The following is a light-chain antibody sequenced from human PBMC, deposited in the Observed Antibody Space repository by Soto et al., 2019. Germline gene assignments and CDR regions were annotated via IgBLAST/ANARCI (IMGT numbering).Light chain of an antibody. CDR1: SSDVGGYNY. Sequence: QSVLTQPASGSWSPGQSITISCTGTSSDVGGYNYVSWYQQHPGKAPKLMIYEVSNRPSGVSNRFSGSKSGNTASLTISGLQAEDEADYYCSSYTSSSTTIYVFGTGTKVTVL. V-gene: IGLV2-14*01. J-gene: IGLJ1*01. CDR3: SSYTSSSTTIYV. CDR2: EVS.